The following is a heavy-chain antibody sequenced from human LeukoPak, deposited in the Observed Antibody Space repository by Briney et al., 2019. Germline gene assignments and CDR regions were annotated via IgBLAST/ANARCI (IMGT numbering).Heavy chain of an antibody. V-gene: IGHV4-59*01. J-gene: IGHJ4*02. CDR2: IYYSGST. CDR1: GGSISSYY. D-gene: IGHD5-18*01. Sequence: SETLSLTCTVSGGSISSYYWSWIRQPPGKGLEWIGYIYYSGSTNYNPSLKSRVTISVDTSKNQFSLKLSSVTAADTAVYYCARVGYSYGQVDYWGQGTLVTVSS. CDR3: ARVGYSYGQVDY.